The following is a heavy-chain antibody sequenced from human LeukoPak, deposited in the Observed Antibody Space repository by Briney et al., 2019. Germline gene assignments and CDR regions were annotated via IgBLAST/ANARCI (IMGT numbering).Heavy chain of an antibody. CDR1: GYTFTGYY. CDR2: INPNSGGT. V-gene: IGHV1-2*02. J-gene: IGHJ4*02. CDR3: ARDALLEWLTLDY. Sequence: ASVKVSCKASGYTFTGYYMHWVRQAPGQGLEWMGWINPNSGGTSYAQKFQGRVTMTRDTSTSTVYMELSSLRSEDTAVYYCARDALLEWLTLDYWGQGTLVTVSS. D-gene: IGHD3-3*01.